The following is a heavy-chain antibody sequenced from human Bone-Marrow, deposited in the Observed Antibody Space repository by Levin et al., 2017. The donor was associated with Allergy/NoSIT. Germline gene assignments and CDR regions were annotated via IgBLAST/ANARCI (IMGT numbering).Heavy chain of an antibody. CDR3: AKAYNYGSVNSDVFDY. D-gene: IGHD3-10*01. V-gene: IGHV3-30*18. CDR2: ISYDGSKI. J-gene: IGHJ4*02. Sequence: PGGSLRLSCAASGFTFSVYGMHWVRQAPGKGLEWVSLISYDGSKIYYADSVKGRFIISRDNSKNTLSLQMNSLRREDTAMYFCAKAYNYGSVNSDVFDYWGQGTLVTVSS. CDR1: GFTFSVYG.